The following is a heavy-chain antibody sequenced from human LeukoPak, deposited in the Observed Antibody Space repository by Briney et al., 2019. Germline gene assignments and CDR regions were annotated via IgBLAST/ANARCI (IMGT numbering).Heavy chain of an antibody. Sequence: PSETLSLTCTVSGGSISSYYWSWIRQPPGKGLEWIGYIYYSGSTNYNPSLKSRVTISVDTSKNQFSLKLSSVTAADTAVYYCATSMTTVTPTPFYWGQGTLVTVSS. V-gene: IGHV4-59*08. J-gene: IGHJ4*02. CDR1: GGSISSYY. D-gene: IGHD4-17*01. CDR2: IYYSGST. CDR3: ATSMTTVTPTPFY.